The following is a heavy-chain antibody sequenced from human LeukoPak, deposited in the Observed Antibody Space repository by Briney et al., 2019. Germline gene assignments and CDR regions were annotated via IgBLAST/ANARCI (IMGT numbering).Heavy chain of an antibody. J-gene: IGHJ5*02. Sequence: GGSLRLSCAASGFTFSSYEMNWVRQAPGKGLEWVSYISGSSSTIYYADSVKGRFTISRDNAKNSLYLQMNSLRAEDTAVYYCARAGSGRSPDWFDPWGQGTLVTVSS. CDR2: ISGSSSTI. CDR3: ARAGSGRSPDWFDP. D-gene: IGHD1-26*01. CDR1: GFTFSSYE. V-gene: IGHV3-48*01.